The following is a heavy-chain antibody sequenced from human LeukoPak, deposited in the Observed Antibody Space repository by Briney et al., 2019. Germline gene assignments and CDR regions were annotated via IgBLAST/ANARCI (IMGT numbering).Heavy chain of an antibody. CDR3: AKDGGSGSPLDAFDI. Sequence: GGSLRLSCAASGFTFDDYAMHWVRQAPGKGLEWVSGISWNSGSIGYADSVKGRFTISRDNAKNSLYLQMNSLRAEDTALYYCAKDGGSGSPLDAFDIWGQGTMVTVSS. D-gene: IGHD3-10*01. V-gene: IGHV3-9*01. CDR2: ISWNSGSI. CDR1: GFTFDDYA. J-gene: IGHJ3*02.